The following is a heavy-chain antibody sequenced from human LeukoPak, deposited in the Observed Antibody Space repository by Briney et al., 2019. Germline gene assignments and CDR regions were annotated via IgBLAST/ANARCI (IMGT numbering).Heavy chain of an antibody. CDR1: GXTFSSYG. V-gene: IGHV3-30*18. J-gene: IGHJ3*02. Sequence: PGGSLRLSCVASGXTFSSYGVHWVRPAPGKGLEWVAVISNDGSNKYYADSVKGRFTISRDNSKNTLYLQMNSLRAEDTAAYYCAKGRGAFDIWGQGTMVTVSS. CDR3: AKGRGAFDI. D-gene: IGHD3-10*01. CDR2: ISNDGSNK.